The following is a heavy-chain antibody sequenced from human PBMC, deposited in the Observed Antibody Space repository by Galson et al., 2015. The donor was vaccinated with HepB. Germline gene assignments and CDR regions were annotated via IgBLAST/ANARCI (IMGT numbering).Heavy chain of an antibody. Sequence: SLRLSCAASGFTFSSYAMSWVRQAPGEGLEWVSAISGSGGSTYYADSVKGRFTISRDNSKNTLYLQMNSLRAEDTAVYYCAKDREYSSGWGMGDYWGQGTLVTVSS. D-gene: IGHD6-19*01. J-gene: IGHJ4*02. CDR3: AKDREYSSGWGMGDY. V-gene: IGHV3-23*01. CDR1: GFTFSSYA. CDR2: ISGSGGST.